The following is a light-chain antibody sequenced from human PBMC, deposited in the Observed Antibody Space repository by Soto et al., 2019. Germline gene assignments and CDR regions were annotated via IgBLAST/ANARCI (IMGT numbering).Light chain of an antibody. CDR3: QQSGRP. Sequence: EFVLTQSPGTLSLSPGERATLSRRASQTVRNNYLAWYQQKPGQAPRLLIYGASSRATGIPDRFSGSGSGTDFTLTISRLEPEDSAVYYCQQSGRPFGQGTKVDIK. CDR2: GAS. J-gene: IGKJ1*01. V-gene: IGKV3-20*01. CDR1: QTVRNNY.